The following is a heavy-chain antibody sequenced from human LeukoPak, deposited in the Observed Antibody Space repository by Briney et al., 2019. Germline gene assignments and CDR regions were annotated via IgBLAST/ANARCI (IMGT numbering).Heavy chain of an antibody. Sequence: SLSISSKGSGYSFTNYWIGWVRQMPGKRLECMAIIYPGASITKYTLSFQRQVKISADKSVTTAYVQWSSLKASDTAMYYCVRHRCSGGSCSLPDYWGQGTLV. D-gene: IGHD2-15*01. CDR2: IYPGASIT. CDR1: GYSFTNYW. CDR3: VRHRCSGGSCSLPDY. J-gene: IGHJ4*02. V-gene: IGHV5-51*01.